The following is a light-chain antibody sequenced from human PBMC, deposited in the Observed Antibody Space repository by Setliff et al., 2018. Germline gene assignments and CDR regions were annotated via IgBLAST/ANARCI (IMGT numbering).Light chain of an antibody. CDR3: CSYAGSYTYV. CDR2: DVS. CDR1: SSDVGGYNY. V-gene: IGLV2-11*01. Sequence: QSALAQPRSVSGSPRQSVTISCTGTSSDVGGYNYVSWYQQHPGKAPKLMIYDVSKRPSGVPDRFSGSKSGNTASLTISGLQAEDEADYYCCSYAGSYTYVFGTGTKGTVL. J-gene: IGLJ1*01.